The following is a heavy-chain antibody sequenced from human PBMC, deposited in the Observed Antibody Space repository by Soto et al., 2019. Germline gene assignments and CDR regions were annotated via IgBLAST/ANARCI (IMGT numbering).Heavy chain of an antibody. V-gene: IGHV4-61*01. D-gene: IGHD1-26*01. CDR3: ARVGSSCHSGGCYYYYGLGV. J-gene: IGHJ6*02. Sequence: QVRLQESGPGLVKPSETLSLSCLVSGDSVGNGPYYWSWIRQSPGEGLEWIAYIYYSGSTNVNPSVVSPGNISIDMSKNQFFLELRSVTAADAAVYFCARVGSSCHSGGCYYYYGLGVWGQGTTVAISS. CDR1: GDSVGNGPYY. CDR2: IYYSGST.